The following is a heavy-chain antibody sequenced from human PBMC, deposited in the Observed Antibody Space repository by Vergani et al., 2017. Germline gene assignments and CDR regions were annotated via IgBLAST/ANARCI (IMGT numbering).Heavy chain of an antibody. J-gene: IGHJ4*02. D-gene: IGHD2-15*01. Sequence: QVKLQESGPGLLKPSQTLSLTCTVSGESIRSGSHYWSWIRQPAGTGREWIGHIHTGGSTDLNPSFKSRVSISVDTSKSQFSLKLNSVTVADTAVYYCARSRPYCTSGSCPAIWGQGTLVTVSS. CDR3: ARSRPYCTSGSCPAI. CDR2: IHTGGST. CDR1: GESIRSGSHY. V-gene: IGHV4-61*02.